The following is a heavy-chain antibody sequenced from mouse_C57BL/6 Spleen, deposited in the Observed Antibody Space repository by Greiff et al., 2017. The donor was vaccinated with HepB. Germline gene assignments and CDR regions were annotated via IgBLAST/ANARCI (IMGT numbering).Heavy chain of an antibody. D-gene: IGHD1-1*01. J-gene: IGHJ4*01. V-gene: IGHV1-80*01. CDR1: GYAFSSYW. CDR2: IYPGDGDT. Sequence: QVQLQQSGAELVKPGASVKISCKASGYAFSSYWMNWVKQRPGKGLEWIGQIYPGDGDTNYNGKFKGKATLTADKSSSTAYMQLSSLTSEDSAVYFCARRDYYGSSLYYYAMDYWGQGTSVTVSS. CDR3: ARRDYYGSSLYYYAMDY.